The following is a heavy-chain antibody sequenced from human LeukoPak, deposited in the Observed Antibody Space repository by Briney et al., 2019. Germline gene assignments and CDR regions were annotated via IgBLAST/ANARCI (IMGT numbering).Heavy chain of an antibody. Sequence: SVKVSCKASGGTFSSYAISWVRQAPGQGLEWMGRIIPILGIANYAQKFQGRVTITADKSTSAAYMELSSLRSEDTAVYYCARDPGGYYDILTGYYMSDYWGQGTLVTVSS. V-gene: IGHV1-69*04. D-gene: IGHD3-9*01. CDR2: IIPILGIA. CDR3: ARDPGGYYDILTGYYMSDY. J-gene: IGHJ4*02. CDR1: GGTFSSYA.